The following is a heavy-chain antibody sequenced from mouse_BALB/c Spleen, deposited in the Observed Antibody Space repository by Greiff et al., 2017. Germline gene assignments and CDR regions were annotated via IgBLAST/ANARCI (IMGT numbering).Heavy chain of an antibody. CDR1: GFTFSSYT. CDR2: ISNGGGST. J-gene: IGHJ4*01. CDR3: AGYYGSRDYAMDY. Sequence: DVHLVESGGGLVQPGGSLKLSCAASGFTFSSYTMSWVRQTPEKRLEWVAYISNGGGSTYYPDTVKGRFTISRDNAKNTLYLQMSSLKSEDTAMYYCAGYYGSRDYAMDYWGQGTSVTVSS. D-gene: IGHD1-1*01. V-gene: IGHV5-12-2*01.